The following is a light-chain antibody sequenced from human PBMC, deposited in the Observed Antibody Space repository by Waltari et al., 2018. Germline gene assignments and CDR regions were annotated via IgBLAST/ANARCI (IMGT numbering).Light chain of an antibody. J-gene: IGLJ1*01. Sequence: QSALTQPASVSGSPGQSITISCTGPSSAFGTYHYVSWYHQHPGTAPKLMIFEVSNRPSGVSTRFAGSKSGSTASLTISGLQSEDEAEYYCSSFTRSNSYVFGTGTEVIVL. CDR2: EVS. CDR1: SSAFGTYHY. CDR3: SSFTRSNSYV. V-gene: IGLV2-14*01.